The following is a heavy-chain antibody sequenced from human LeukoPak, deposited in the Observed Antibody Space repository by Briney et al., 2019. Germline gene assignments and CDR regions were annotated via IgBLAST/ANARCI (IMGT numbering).Heavy chain of an antibody. CDR1: GFGFSDYW. J-gene: IGHJ4*02. D-gene: IGHD1-26*01. CDR2: IKQDGSEK. CDR3: ARDKIMGPSKFGY. Sequence: GESLRLSCAVSGFGFSDYWMNWVRQAPGKGLEWVANIKQDGSEKYYVDSVKGRFTISRDNAKNSLCLQMDSLRAEDTAVYYCARDKIMGPSKFGYWGQGTLVTVSS. V-gene: IGHV3-7*01.